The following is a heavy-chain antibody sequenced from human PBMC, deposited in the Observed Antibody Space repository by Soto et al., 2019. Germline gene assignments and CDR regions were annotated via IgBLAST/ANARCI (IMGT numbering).Heavy chain of an antibody. CDR1: GSSSDPFT. Sequence: GGSLRLSCVASGSSSDPFTMHWVRELPGKGLEWVAGLSWDRSTVAYADSVQGRFTISRDHAKNSVDLLMDSLRPDDTALYFCAVSSPDIVVLPSSIYFTSWGPGTQVTVYS. CDR3: AVSSPDIVVLPSSIYFTS. J-gene: IGHJ4*02. V-gene: IGHV3-9*02. CDR2: LSWDRSTV. D-gene: IGHD2-15*01.